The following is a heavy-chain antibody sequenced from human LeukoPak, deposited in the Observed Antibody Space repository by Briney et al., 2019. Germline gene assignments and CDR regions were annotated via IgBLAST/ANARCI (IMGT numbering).Heavy chain of an antibody. CDR3: ARVNYYDSSGYRPAEYYFDY. V-gene: IGHV1-18*01. Sequence: GASVKVSCKASGGTFSSYAISWVRQAPGQGLEWMGWISAYNGNTNYAQKLQGRVTMATDTSTSTAYMELRSLRSDDTAVYYCARVNYYDSSGYRPAEYYFDYWGQGTLVTVSS. CDR1: GGTFSSYA. CDR2: ISAYNGNT. J-gene: IGHJ4*02. D-gene: IGHD3-22*01.